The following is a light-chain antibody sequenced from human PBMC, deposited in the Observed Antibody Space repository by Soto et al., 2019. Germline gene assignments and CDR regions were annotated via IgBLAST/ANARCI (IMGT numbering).Light chain of an antibody. CDR1: QSISSW. CDR2: KAS. V-gene: IGKV1-5*03. J-gene: IGKJ1*01. CDR3: QQYNDYPWT. Sequence: DIQMTQSPSTLSASVGDRVIITCRASQSISSWLAWYQQKPGKAPKLLIYKASSLESGVPSRFSGSGSATEFTLTISSLQPDDFATYYFQQYNDYPWTFGQGTKVEIK.